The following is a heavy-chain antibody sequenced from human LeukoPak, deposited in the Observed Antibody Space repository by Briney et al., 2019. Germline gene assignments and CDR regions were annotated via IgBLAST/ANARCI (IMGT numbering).Heavy chain of an antibody. CDR1: GFTFSNHG. Sequence: HTGRSLRLSCAASGFTFSNHGMNWVRQAPGKGLEWVSGISPSGDITYYADSVKGRFTISRDNSKNTLYLEVISLTAEDTAVYYCAKDDAWLRFGEWSQGTLVTVSS. J-gene: IGHJ4*02. V-gene: IGHV3-23*01. D-gene: IGHD3-10*01. CDR3: AKDDAWLRFGE. CDR2: ISPSGDIT.